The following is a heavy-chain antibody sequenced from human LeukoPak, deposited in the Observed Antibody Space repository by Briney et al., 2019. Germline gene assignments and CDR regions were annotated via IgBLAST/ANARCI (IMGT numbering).Heavy chain of an antibody. CDR2: IQYDGTDI. V-gene: IGHV3-30*02. D-gene: IGHD2-8*01. Sequence: PGGSLRLSCAASGLTFSYYGMNWVRQAPGKGLEWESFIQYDGTDINYTDSVKGRLIHSRDKSKNTMYMQMDSLRAEDTAVYYCSTKSRSFAFDMWGEGTVVTVSS. J-gene: IGHJ3*02. CDR1: GLTFSYYG. CDR3: STKSRSFAFDM.